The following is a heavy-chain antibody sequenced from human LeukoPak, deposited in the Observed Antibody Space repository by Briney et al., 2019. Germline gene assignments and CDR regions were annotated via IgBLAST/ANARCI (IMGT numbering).Heavy chain of an antibody. CDR1: GFTFSSYA. CDR3: AKDRAIAVAGTDDY. CDR2: ISGSGGST. D-gene: IGHD6-19*01. Sequence: GGSLRLSYSSSGFTFSSYAMSWVRQAPGKGLEWVSAISGSGGSTYYADSVKGRFTISRDNSKNTLYLQMNSLRAEDTAVYYCAKDRAIAVAGTDDYWGQGTLVTVSS. V-gene: IGHV3-23*01. J-gene: IGHJ4*02.